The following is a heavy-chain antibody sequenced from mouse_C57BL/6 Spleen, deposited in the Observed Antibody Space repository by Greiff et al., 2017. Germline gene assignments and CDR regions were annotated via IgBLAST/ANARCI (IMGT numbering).Heavy chain of an antibody. V-gene: IGHV5-4*03. D-gene: IGHD2-4*01. CDR1: GFTFSSYA. Sequence: EVKLVESGGGLVKPGGSLKLSCAASGFTFSSYAMSWVRQTPEKRLEWVATISDGGSYTYYPDNVKGRFTISRDNAKNNLYLQMSHLKSEDTAMYYCARGGIYYDYDGRVGYAMDYWGQGTSVTVSS. CDR2: ISDGGSYT. CDR3: ARGGIYYDYDGRVGYAMDY. J-gene: IGHJ4*01.